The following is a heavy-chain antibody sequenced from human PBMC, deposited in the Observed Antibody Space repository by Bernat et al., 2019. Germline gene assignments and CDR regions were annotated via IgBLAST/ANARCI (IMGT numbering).Heavy chain of an antibody. CDR1: GYTLSTYA. CDR2: INAGNCNT. D-gene: IGHD2-15*01. Sequence: QVQLVQSGAEEKKPGASVKVSCKASGYTLSTYALHWVRQAPGQRLEWMGWINAGNCNTKYSQKFQGRVTITRDTSASTAYMELSSLRSEDTAVYYCARGGYCSGGSCYFPYFDYWGQGTLVTVSS. J-gene: IGHJ4*02. V-gene: IGHV1-3*05. CDR3: ARGGYCSGGSCYFPYFDY.